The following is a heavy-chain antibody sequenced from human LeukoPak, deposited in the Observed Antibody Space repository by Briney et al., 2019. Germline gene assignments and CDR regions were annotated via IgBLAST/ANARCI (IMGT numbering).Heavy chain of an antibody. D-gene: IGHD3-22*01. CDR2: ISGSGGST. V-gene: IGHV3-23*01. CDR3: AKSTSYYYDSSDPYYFDY. J-gene: IGHJ4*02. Sequence: GGSLRLSCAASGFTFSSYAMSWVRQAPGKGLEWVSAISGSGGSTYYADSVKGRFTISRDNSKNTLYLQMNSLRAEDTAIYYCAKSTSYYYDSSDPYYFDYWGQGTLVTVSS. CDR1: GFTFSSYA.